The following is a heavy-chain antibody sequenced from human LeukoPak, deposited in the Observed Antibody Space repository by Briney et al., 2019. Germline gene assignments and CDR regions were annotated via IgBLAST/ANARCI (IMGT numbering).Heavy chain of an antibody. CDR2: ISGFNT. Sequence: PGGSLRLSCTASGFAFSNYAMNWVRQAPGKGLEWVSGISGFNTYYADSVRGRFTISRDNSRNVMYLQMNGLRAKDTAIYYCAKDVCTSPRCLLYFDSWGQGTPVTVSS. D-gene: IGHD2-8*01. V-gene: IGHV3-23*01. CDR3: AKDVCTSPRCLLYFDS. CDR1: GFAFSNYA. J-gene: IGHJ4*02.